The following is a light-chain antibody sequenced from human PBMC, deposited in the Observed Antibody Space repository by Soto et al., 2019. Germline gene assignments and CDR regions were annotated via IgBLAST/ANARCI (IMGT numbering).Light chain of an antibody. J-gene: IGKJ5*01. V-gene: IGKV3-20*01. CDR1: QSVSSSY. Sequence: EIVLTQSPGTLSLSPGERATLSCRASQSVSSSYLARYQQKPGQAPRLLIYGASSRATGIPDRFSGSGSGTDFTLTISRLETEDFAVYYCQQYGSSPRITFGQGTRLEIK. CDR3: QQYGSSPRIT. CDR2: GAS.